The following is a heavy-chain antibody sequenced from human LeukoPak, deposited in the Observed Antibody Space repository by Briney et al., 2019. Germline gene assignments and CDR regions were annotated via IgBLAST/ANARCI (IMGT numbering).Heavy chain of an antibody. CDR2: ISWNSGTM. CDR3: AKDISPTVTNGGWFDP. Sequence: GGSLRLSCAASGFTFDDYGMHWVRHAPGKGLEWVSAISWNSGTMGYADSVKGRFTISRDNAKNSLYLQMNSLRAEDTALYYCAKDISPTVTNGGWFDPWGQGTLVTVSS. D-gene: IGHD4-17*01. CDR1: GFTFDDYG. J-gene: IGHJ5*02. V-gene: IGHV3-9*01.